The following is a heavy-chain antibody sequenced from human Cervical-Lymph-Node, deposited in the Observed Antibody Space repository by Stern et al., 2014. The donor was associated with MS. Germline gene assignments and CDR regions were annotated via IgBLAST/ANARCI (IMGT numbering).Heavy chain of an antibody. V-gene: IGHV3-30-3*01. CDR1: GFTFGRHS. CDR3: ARPAAARYFDY. J-gene: IGHJ4*02. Sequence: VQLVESGGGVVQPGGSLRVSCATSGFTFGRHSMHWVRQVPGKGLEWVAIISYGGSSQHYAESVKGRLTLSRDNSNNTLYLQMNSLRIEDTAMYYCARPAAARYFDYWGQGSQVTVSS. CDR2: ISYGGSSQ. D-gene: IGHD6-25*01.